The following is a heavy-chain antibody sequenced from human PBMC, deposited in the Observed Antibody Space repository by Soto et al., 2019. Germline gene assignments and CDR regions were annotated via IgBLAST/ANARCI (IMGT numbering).Heavy chain of an antibody. CDR1: GGSISGYY. Sequence: PSETLSLTCTVSGGSISGYYWSWIRQPPGKRLEWIGYIYYTGSTNYNPSLRSRVTISIDTSKNQFSLKLSSVTAADTAVYYCARYPRLDYWGQGTLVTVPS. CDR3: ARYPRLDY. J-gene: IGHJ4*02. CDR2: IYYTGST. V-gene: IGHV4-59*08.